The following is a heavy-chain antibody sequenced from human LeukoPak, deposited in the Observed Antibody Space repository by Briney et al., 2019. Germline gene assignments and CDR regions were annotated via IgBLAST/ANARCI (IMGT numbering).Heavy chain of an antibody. CDR1: GFTVSSNY. J-gene: IGHJ3*02. CDR2: IYSGGST. V-gene: IGHV3-53*01. Sequence: GGSLRLSCAASGFTVSSNYMSWVRQAPGKGLEWVSVIYSGGSTYYADSVKGRFTISRDNSKNTLYLQMNSLRAEDTAVYYCARDYYGSGGLAFDIWGQGTMVTVSS. CDR3: ARDYYGSGGLAFDI. D-gene: IGHD3-10*01.